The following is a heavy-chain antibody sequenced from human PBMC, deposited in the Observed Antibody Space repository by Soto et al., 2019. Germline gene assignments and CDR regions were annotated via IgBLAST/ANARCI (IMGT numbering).Heavy chain of an antibody. Sequence: SQTLPLPCTASASSISSYYWSCIRQPPGKVLESIGYIYYSGSTNYRPSLKSRVTISVDTSKNQFSLKLSSVTAADTAVYYWATGYSYGWYFDYWGQGTLVTVS. CDR3: ATGYSYGWYFDY. CDR2: IYYSGST. CDR1: ASSISSYY. J-gene: IGHJ4*02. D-gene: IGHD5-18*01. V-gene: IGHV4-59*01.